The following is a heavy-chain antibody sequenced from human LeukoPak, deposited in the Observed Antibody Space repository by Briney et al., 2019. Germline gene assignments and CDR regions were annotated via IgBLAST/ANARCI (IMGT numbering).Heavy chain of an antibody. CDR2: IIPIFGTA. CDR1: GYTFTGYY. Sequence: SVKVSCKASGYTFTGYYMHWVRQAPGQGLEWMGGIIPIFGTANYTQNFQGRVTITTDESTSTAYMELSSLRSEDTAIYYCAREKWELLDLYYWGQGTLVIVSS. D-gene: IGHD1-26*01. V-gene: IGHV1-69*05. CDR3: AREKWELLDLYY. J-gene: IGHJ4*02.